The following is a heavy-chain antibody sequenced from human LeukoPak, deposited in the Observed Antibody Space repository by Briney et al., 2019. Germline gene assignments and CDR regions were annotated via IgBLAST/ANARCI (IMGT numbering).Heavy chain of an antibody. Sequence: ASVKVSCEASGYTFTGYYMHWVRQAPGQGLEWMGWISAYNGNTNYAQKLQGRVTMTTDTSTSTAYMELRSLRSDDTAVYYCARDEKSRSYPTDYWGRGTLVTVSS. D-gene: IGHD1-26*01. CDR2: ISAYNGNT. CDR3: ARDEKSRSYPTDY. CDR1: GYTFTGYY. V-gene: IGHV1-18*04. J-gene: IGHJ4*02.